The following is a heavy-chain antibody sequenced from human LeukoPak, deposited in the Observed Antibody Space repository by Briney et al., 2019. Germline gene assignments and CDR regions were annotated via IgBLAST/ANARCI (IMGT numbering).Heavy chain of an antibody. Sequence: GGSLRLSCEGSAFIFSGHWMNWVRQAPGKGLEWVSIIFAGGSTYHADSVKGRFTISRDNSKNTLYLQMNSLRAEDTAVYYCARDQMDYWGQGTLVTVSS. CDR3: ARDQMDY. CDR2: IFAGGST. J-gene: IGHJ4*02. V-gene: IGHV3-53*01. CDR1: AFIFSGHW.